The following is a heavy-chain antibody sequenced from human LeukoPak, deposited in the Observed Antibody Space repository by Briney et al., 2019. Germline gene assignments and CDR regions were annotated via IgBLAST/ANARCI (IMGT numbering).Heavy chain of an antibody. CDR1: GYTFTGYY. CDR2: INPNSGGT. J-gene: IGHJ3*02. V-gene: IGHV1-2*02. CDR3: ARNVWFGESADAFDI. D-gene: IGHD3-10*01. Sequence: ASVKVSCKASGYTFTGYYMHWVRQAPGQGLEWMGWINPNSGGTNYAQKFQGRVTMTRDKSIRTAYMELSRLTSDDTAVYYCARNVWFGESADAFDIWGQGTMVTVSS.